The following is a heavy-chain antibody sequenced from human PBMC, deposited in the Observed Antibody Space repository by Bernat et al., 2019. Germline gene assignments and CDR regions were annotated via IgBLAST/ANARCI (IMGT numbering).Heavy chain of an antibody. CDR2: IFSNDEK. CDR3: ARARISQEWFDP. J-gene: IGHJ5*02. D-gene: IGHD2-15*01. CDR1: GFSLSNARMG. V-gene: IGHV2-26*01. Sequence: QVTLKESGPVLVKPTETLTLTCTVSGFSLSNARMGVSWLRQPPGKALEWLAHIFSNDEKSYSTSLKSRLTISKDTSKSQVVLTMTNMDPVDTATYYCARARISQEWFDPWGQGTLVTVSS.